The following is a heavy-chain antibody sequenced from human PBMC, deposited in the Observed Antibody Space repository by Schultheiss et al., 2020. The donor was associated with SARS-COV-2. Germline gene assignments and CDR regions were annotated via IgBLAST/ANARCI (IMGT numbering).Heavy chain of an antibody. CDR1: GGSISSYY. D-gene: IGHD1-26*01. J-gene: IGHJ4*02. CDR2: IYYSGST. CDR3: ARGRGMELHDY. V-gene: IGHV4-59*01. Sequence: GSLRLSCTVSGGSISSYYWSWIRQPPGKGLEWIGYIYYSGSTNYNPSLKSRVTISVDTSKNQFSLKLSSVTAADTAVYYCARGRGMELHDYWGQGTLVTVSS.